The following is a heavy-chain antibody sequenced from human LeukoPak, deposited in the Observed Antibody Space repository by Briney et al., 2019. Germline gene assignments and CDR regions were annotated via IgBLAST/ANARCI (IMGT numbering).Heavy chain of an antibody. D-gene: IGHD3-22*01. J-gene: IGHJ4*02. CDR1: GYIFTNYY. CDR3: ARDIFYSSPQDY. CDR2: INPSGGGT. Sequence: GASVKVSCKASGYIFTNYYMNWVRQAPGQGLEWMGIINPSGGGTSYAQKFQGRVTMTRDKSTSTVYMELRSLRSDDTAIYYCARDIFYSSPQDYWGQGTLVTVSP. V-gene: IGHV1-46*01.